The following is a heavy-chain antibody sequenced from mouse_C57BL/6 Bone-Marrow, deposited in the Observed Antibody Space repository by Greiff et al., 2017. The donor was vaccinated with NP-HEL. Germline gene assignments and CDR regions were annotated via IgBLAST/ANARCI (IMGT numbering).Heavy chain of an antibody. CDR2: IYPGDGDT. V-gene: IGHV1-82*01. J-gene: IGHJ2*01. Sequence: QVQLQQSGPELVKPGASVKISCKASGYAFSSSWMNWVKQRPGKGLEWIGRIYPGDGDTNYNGKFKGKATLTADKSSSTAYMQLSSLTSEDSAVYFGARSESIYYGSRYDYFDDWGQGTTLTVSS. CDR3: ARSESIYYGSRYDYFDD. CDR1: GYAFSSSW. D-gene: IGHD1-1*01.